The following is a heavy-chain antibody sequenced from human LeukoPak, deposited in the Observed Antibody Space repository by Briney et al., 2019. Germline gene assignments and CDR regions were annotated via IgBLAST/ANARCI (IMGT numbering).Heavy chain of an antibody. CDR2: INHSGST. D-gene: IGHD2-15*01. J-gene: IGHJ3*02. V-gene: IGHV4-34*01. Sequence: PSETLSLTCAVYGGSFSGYYWSWIRQTPGKGLEWIGEINHSGSTNYNPSLKSRVTISVDTSKNQFSLKLSSVTAADTAVYYCARGIVVVVADGFAFDIWGQGTMVTVSA. CDR1: GGSFSGYY. CDR3: ARGIVVVVADGFAFDI.